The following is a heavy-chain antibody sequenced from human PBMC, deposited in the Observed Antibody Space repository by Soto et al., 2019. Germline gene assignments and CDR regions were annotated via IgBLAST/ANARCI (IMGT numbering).Heavy chain of an antibody. CDR1: GFTFSSYA. D-gene: IGHD5-12*01. J-gene: IGHJ6*03. Sequence: EVQLLESGGGLVQPGGSLRLSCAASGFTFSSYAMSWVRQAPGKGLEWVSAISGSGGSTYYADSVKGRFTISRDNSKNTLYLQMTSLRAEDTAVYYCAKNTDGYTFYYYYYMDVWGKGTTVTVSS. CDR3: AKNTDGYTFYYYYYMDV. CDR2: ISGSGGST. V-gene: IGHV3-23*01.